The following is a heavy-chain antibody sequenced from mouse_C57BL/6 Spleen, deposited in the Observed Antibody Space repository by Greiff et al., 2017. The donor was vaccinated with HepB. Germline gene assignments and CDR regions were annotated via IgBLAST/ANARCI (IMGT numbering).Heavy chain of an antibody. J-gene: IGHJ1*03. V-gene: IGHV5-17*01. CDR1: GFTFSDYG. CDR3: ASSSYRYFDV. Sequence: DVKLVESGGGLVKPGGSLKLSCAASGFTFSDYGMHWVRQAPEKGLEWVAYISSGSSTIYYADTVKGRFTISRDNAKNTLFLQMTSLRSEDTAMYYCASSSYRYFDVWGTGTTVTVSS. CDR2: ISSGSSTI. D-gene: IGHD1-1*01.